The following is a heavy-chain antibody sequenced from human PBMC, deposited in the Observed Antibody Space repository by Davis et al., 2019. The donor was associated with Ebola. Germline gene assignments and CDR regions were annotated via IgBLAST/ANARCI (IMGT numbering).Heavy chain of an antibody. J-gene: IGHJ6*02. D-gene: IGHD3-10*01. CDR3: ARESYSSGNYYTGYYYYGMDV. CDR2: IYYRGST. V-gene: IGHV4-59*02. CDR1: GGSVSNYY. Sequence: SETLSLTCTVSGGSVSNYYWSWIRQPPGKGLEWIGYIYYRGSTNYNPSLKSRVTILVDTSKNQFSLKLSSVTAADTAVYYCARESYSSGNYYTGYYYYGMDVWGQGTTVTVSS.